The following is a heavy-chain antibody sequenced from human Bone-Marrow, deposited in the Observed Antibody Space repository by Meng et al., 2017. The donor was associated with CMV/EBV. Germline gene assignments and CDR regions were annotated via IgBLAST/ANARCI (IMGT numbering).Heavy chain of an antibody. CDR1: GFTFSSYA. CDR3: ARARPLRYCSSTSCYNGWFEH. J-gene: IGHJ5*02. D-gene: IGHD2-2*02. V-gene: IGHV3-30-3*01. CDR2: ISYDGSNK. Sequence: GESLKISCAASGFTFSSYAMHWVRQAPGKGLEWVAVISYDGSNKYYADSVKGRFTISRDNSKNKLYLQMNSLRAEDTAVYYCARARPLRYCSSTSCYNGWFEHWGQGTLVTVSS.